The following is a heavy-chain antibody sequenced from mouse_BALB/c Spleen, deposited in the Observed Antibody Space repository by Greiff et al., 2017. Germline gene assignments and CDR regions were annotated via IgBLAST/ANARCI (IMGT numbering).Heavy chain of an antibody. Sequence: VQLQQSGAELVKPGASVKLSCTASGFNIKDTYMHWVKQRPEQGLEWIGRIDPANGNTKYDPKFQGKATITADTSSNTAYLQLSSLTSEDTAVYYCARGWDEEYFDYWGQGTTLTVSS. CDR2: IDPANGNT. CDR3: ARGWDEEYFDY. CDR1: GFNIKDTY. D-gene: IGHD4-1*01. J-gene: IGHJ2*01. V-gene: IGHV14-3*02.